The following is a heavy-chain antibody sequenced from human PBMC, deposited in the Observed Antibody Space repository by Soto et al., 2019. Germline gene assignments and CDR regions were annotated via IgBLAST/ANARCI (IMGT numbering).Heavy chain of an antibody. V-gene: IGHV5-51*01. CDR2: IFPNDSDT. J-gene: IGHJ5*02. D-gene: IGHD3-3*01. CDR1: GYDFVTQW. Sequence: VESLKISCNVSGYDFVTQWIAWVRQMPWKGLEWMGIIFPNDSDTRYSPSFQGQVTISVDKSLSTAYLQWSSLKASDTAIYFCARRGKEFTKSFWFDPWGQGTLVTVSS. CDR3: ARRGKEFTKSFWFDP.